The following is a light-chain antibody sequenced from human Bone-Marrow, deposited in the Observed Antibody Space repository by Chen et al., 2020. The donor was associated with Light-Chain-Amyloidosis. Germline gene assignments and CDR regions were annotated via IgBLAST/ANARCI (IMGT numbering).Light chain of an antibody. Sequence: SYVLTQPSSVSVAPGQTATIACGGNNIGSTSVHGYQQTPGQAPLLVVYDDSDRPSGIPERLSGSNSGNTATLTISRVEAEDEADYYCQVWDRSRDRPVFGGGTKLTVL. CDR3: QVWDRSRDRPV. V-gene: IGLV3-21*02. J-gene: IGLJ3*02. CDR1: NIGSTS. CDR2: DDS.